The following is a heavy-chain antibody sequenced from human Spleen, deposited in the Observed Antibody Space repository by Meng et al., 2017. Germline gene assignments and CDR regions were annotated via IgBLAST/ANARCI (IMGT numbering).Heavy chain of an antibody. D-gene: IGHD6-19*01. CDR3: ARAGSSGWPYYYYYYGMDV. CDR2: INHSGST. J-gene: IGHJ6*02. V-gene: IGHV4-34*09. CDR1: GFTFDDYG. Sequence: SCAASGFTFDDYGMSWVRQAPGKGLEWIGEINHSGSTYYNPSLKSRVTISVDTSKNQFSLKLSSVTAADTAVYYCARAGSSGWPYYYYYYGMDVWGQGTTVTVSS.